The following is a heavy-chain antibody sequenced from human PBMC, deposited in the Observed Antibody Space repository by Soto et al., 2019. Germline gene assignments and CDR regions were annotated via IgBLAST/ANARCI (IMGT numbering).Heavy chain of an antibody. Sequence: TSVKVSCQDSGFTFTSSAGQWVRQVRGQRLEWIGWIVVGSGNTNYAQKFQERVTITRDMSTSTAYMQLSSLRSEDTAVYYCAADTGYSYGYGNYWGQGTLVTVSS. D-gene: IGHD5-18*01. CDR2: IVVGSGNT. CDR3: AADTGYSYGYGNY. J-gene: IGHJ4*02. CDR1: GFTFTSSA. V-gene: IGHV1-58*01.